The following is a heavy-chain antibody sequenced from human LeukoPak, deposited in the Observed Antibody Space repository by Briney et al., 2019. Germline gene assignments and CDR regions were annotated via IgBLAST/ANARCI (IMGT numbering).Heavy chain of an antibody. J-gene: IGHJ5*02. CDR2: IIPIFGTA. CDR3: ARKRGIGSGHNWFDP. Sequence: SVKVSCKASGGTFSSYAISWVRQAPGQGLEWMGGIIPIFGTANYAQKFQGRVTITADESTSTAYMELSSLRSEDTAVYYCARKRGIGSGHNWFDPWGQGTLVTVSS. CDR1: GGTFSSYA. V-gene: IGHV1-69*13. D-gene: IGHD3-3*01.